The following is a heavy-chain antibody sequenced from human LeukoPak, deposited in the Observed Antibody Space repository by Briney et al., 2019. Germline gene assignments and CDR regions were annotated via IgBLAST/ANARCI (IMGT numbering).Heavy chain of an antibody. Sequence: SETLSLTCTVSGGSISSYYWSWIRQPPGKGLEWIGYIYYSGSTNYNPSLKSRVTISVDTSKNQFSLKLSSVTAADTAVYYCASVTVLTGDAFDIWAKGQWSPSLQ. D-gene: IGHD3-9*01. V-gene: IGHV4-59*01. CDR3: ASVTVLTGDAFDI. J-gene: IGHJ3*02. CDR2: IYYSGST. CDR1: GGSISSYY.